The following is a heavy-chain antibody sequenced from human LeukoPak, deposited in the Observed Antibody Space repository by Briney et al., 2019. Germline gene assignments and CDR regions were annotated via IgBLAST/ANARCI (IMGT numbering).Heavy chain of an antibody. CDR1: GFTFGDYA. CDR3: TRAPHPRCSSSGCYLDY. D-gene: IGHD2-2*01. Sequence: GRSMRLSGSTSGFTFGDYAMSWVRQAPGKVREGVGFIRAKAYGCATKYAASANGRFSISRDDSQSIANLQMNDLKTEDTAVYYCTRAPHPRCSSSGCYLDYWGQGTLVTVSS. J-gene: IGHJ4*02. CDR2: IRAKAYGCAT. V-gene: IGHV3-49*04.